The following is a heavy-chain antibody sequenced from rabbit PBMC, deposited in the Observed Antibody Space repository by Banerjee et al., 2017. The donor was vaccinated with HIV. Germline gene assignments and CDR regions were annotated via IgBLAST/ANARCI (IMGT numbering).Heavy chain of an antibody. CDR2: IYPDYGST. V-gene: IGHV1S47*01. J-gene: IGHJ4*01. CDR1: GIDFSSYG. Sequence: QEQLVESGGGLVTLGGSLKLSCKASGIDFSSYGISWVRQAPGKGLEWIAYIYPDYGSTDYASWVNGRFTISLDNAQNTVFLQMTSLTAADTATYFCARDSGSGWGRLYYFNLWGPGTLVTVS. D-gene: IGHD4-1*01. CDR3: ARDSGSGWGRLYYFNL.